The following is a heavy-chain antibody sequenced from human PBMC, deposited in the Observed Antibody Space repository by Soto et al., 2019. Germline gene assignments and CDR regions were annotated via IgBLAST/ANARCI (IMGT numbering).Heavy chain of an antibody. V-gene: IGHV3-21*01. Sequence: GGSLRLSCAASGFTFSSYSMNWVRQAPGKGLEWVSSISSSSSYIYYADSVKGRFTISRDNAKNSLYLQMNSLRAEDTAVYYCVRDSIAGAGTARSGVFDYWGQGPLVPVSS. CDR3: VRDSIAGAGTARSGVFDY. CDR1: GFTFSSYS. J-gene: IGHJ4*02. D-gene: IGHD6-19*01. CDR2: ISSSSSYI.